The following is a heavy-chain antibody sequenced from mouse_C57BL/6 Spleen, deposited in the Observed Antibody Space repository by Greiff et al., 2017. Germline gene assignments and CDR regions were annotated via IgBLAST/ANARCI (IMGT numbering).Heavy chain of an antibody. CDR3: ARDCGGPNRYFDY. D-gene: IGHD1-1*02. CDR1: GYAFTNYL. V-gene: IGHV1-54*01. CDR2: INPGSGGT. J-gene: IGHJ2*01. Sequence: QVQLKESGAELVRPGTSVKVSCKASGYAFTNYLIEWVKQRPGQGLEWIGVINPGSGGTNYNEKFKGKATLTADKSSSTAYMQLSSLTSEDSAVYFCARDCGGPNRYFDYWGQGTTLTVSS.